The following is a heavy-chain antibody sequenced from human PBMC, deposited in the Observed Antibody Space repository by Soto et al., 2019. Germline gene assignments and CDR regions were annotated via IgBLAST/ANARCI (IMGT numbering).Heavy chain of an antibody. CDR1: GFTFKIYT. D-gene: IGHD2-2*01. J-gene: IGHJ4*02. CDR3: VRDLENMPVGFDS. V-gene: IGHV3-21*01. Sequence: DVQLVESGGGLVKPGGSLRLSCAVSGFTFKIYTMNWVRQAPGQGLEWVSSISSNSAYIYYADSVKGRFTISRDNANNSLHLQMNSLIGEDTAIYYCVRDLENMPVGFDSWGQGTLVSVSS. CDR2: ISSNSAYI.